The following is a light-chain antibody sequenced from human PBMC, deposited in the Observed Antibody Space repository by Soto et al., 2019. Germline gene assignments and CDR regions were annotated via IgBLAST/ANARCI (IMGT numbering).Light chain of an antibody. J-gene: IGKJ1*01. CDR2: VAS. CDR1: LSVSAGY. Sequence: EIVLTQSPGTLSLSPGERATLSCRASLSVSAGYLAWYQQRPGQAPRLLIYVASYRAPGIPDRFSGSGSGTDFTLTISRLEPEDSAVYYCQQYGGSPTFGQGTKLEIK. CDR3: QQYGGSPT. V-gene: IGKV3-20*01.